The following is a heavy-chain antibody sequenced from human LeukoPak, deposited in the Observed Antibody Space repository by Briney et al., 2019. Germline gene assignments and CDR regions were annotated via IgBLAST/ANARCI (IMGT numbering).Heavy chain of an antibody. CDR3: ARDNIAAAGPWGRKGGNWFDP. CDR1: GFIFNNYW. V-gene: IGHV3-7*01. CDR2: IRQGGSEK. D-gene: IGHD6-13*01. J-gene: IGHJ5*02. Sequence: PGGSLRLSCAASGFIFNNYWMTWVRQAPGKGLEWVANIRQGGSEKYYVESVRGRFTISRDNAENSLYLQINSLRAEDTAVYYCARDNIAAAGPWGRKGGNWFDPWGQGTLVTVSS.